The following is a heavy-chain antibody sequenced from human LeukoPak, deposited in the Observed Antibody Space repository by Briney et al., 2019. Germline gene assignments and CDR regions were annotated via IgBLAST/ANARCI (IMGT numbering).Heavy chain of an antibody. V-gene: IGHV1-46*01. Sequence: ASVKVSCKASGYTFTSYYMHWVRQAPGQGLEWMGIINPSGGSTSYAQKFQGRVTMTRDTSTSTVYMELSSLRSEDTAVYYCARDLSVVVPAAAIISAPNDYWGQGTLVTVSS. D-gene: IGHD2-2*01. J-gene: IGHJ4*02. CDR1: GYTFTSYY. CDR3: ARDLSVVVPAAAIISAPNDY. CDR2: INPSGGST.